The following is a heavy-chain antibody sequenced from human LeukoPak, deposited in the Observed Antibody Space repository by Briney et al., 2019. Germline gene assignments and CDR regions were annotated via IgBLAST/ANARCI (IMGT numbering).Heavy chain of an antibody. Sequence: ASVKVSCKASGYTINNYDINWVRQATGQGLEWMGWMNPNSGNTGYAQKFQGRVTITWNTSISTVHMELTSLTSEDTAVYYCAREGYSSSSGPRNNWFDPWGQGTLVTVSS. D-gene: IGHD6-6*01. J-gene: IGHJ5*02. V-gene: IGHV1-8*01. CDR2: MNPNSGNT. CDR3: AREGYSSSSGPRNNWFDP. CDR1: GYTINNYD.